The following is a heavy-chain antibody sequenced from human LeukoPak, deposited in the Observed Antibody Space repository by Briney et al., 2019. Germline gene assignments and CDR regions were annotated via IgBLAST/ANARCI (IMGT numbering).Heavy chain of an antibody. Sequence: PGGSLRLSCAASGFIFSDHYMDWVRQAPGKGLEWVAVISYDGSDKYYADSVKGRFTISRDNSKNTLYLHMNSLRPDDTAVYYCARDSRQLALDYWGQGTLVTVSS. CDR1: GFIFSDHY. J-gene: IGHJ4*02. CDR3: ARDSRQLALDY. CDR2: ISYDGSDK. D-gene: IGHD6-13*01. V-gene: IGHV3-30*03.